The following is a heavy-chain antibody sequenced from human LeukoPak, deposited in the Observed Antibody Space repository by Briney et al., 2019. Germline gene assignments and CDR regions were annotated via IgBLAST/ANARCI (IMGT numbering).Heavy chain of an antibody. J-gene: IGHJ6*02. CDR3: ATLTVAGTRESYYYYYYGMDV. CDR2: IIPIFGTA. V-gene: IGHV1-69*13. D-gene: IGHD6-19*01. Sequence: VASVKVSCKASGYTFTGYYMHWVRQAPGQGLEWMGGIIPIFGTANYAQKFQGRVTITADESTSTAYMELSSLRSEDTAVYYCATLTVAGTRESYYYYYYGMDVWGQGTTVTVSS. CDR1: GYTFTGYY.